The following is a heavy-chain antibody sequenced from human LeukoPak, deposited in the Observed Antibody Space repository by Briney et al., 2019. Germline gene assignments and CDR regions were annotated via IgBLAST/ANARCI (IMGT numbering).Heavy chain of an antibody. CDR2: IYIYYSGNT. J-gene: IGHJ4*02. CDR3: AREAYGAYSSGWYFDY. V-gene: IGHV4-59*12. CDR1: GGSISGYY. D-gene: IGHD6-19*01. Sequence: SETLSLTCTVSGGSISGYYWSWIRQPPGKGLEWIGYIYIYYSGNTKYNPSLKSRVTISEDTSKNQFSLKLSSVTAADTAVYYCAREAYGAYSSGWYFDYWGQGTLVTVSS.